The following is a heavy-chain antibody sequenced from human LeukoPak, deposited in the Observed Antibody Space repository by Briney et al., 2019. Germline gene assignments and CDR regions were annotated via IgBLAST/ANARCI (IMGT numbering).Heavy chain of an antibody. D-gene: IGHD3-22*01. CDR3: ARWGPGDYDSSGYLDY. CDR1: GGSISSSSYY. V-gene: IGHV4-39*07. J-gene: IGHJ4*02. CDR2: IYYSGST. Sequence: SETLSLTCTVSGGSISSSSYYWGWIRQPPGKGLEWIGSIYYSGSTYYNPSLKSRVTISVDTSKNQFSLKLSSVTAADTAVYYCARWGPGDYDSSGYLDYWGQGTLVTVSS.